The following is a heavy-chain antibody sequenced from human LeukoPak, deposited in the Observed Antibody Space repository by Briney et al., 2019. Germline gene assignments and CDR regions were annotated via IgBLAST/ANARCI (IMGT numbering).Heavy chain of an antibody. V-gene: IGHV3-74*01. CDR2: INSDGSWT. J-gene: IGHJ4*02. CDR1: GNYW. D-gene: IGHD2-21*01. CDR3: ARSIDIDY. Sequence: GGSLRLSCAASGNYWMHWVRQAPGKGLVWVSHINSDGSWTSYADSVKGRFTISKDNAKNTVYLQMNSLRAEDTAVYYCARSIDIDYWGQGTLVTVSS.